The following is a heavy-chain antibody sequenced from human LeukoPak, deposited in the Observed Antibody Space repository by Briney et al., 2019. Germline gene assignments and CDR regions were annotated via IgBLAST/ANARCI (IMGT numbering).Heavy chain of an antibody. CDR1: GFTFSSYS. Sequence: GGSLRLSCAASGFTFSSYSMNWVRQAPGKGREWVSSISSSSSYIYYADSVKGRFTISRDDAKNSLYLQTNSLRAEDTAVYYCARDFQPRRAAFDIWGQGTMVTVSS. V-gene: IGHV3-21*01. D-gene: IGHD1-14*01. CDR3: ARDFQPRRAAFDI. J-gene: IGHJ3*02. CDR2: ISSSSSYI.